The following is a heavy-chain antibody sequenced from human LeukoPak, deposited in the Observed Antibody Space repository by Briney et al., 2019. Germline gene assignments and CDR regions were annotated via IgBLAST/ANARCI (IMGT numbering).Heavy chain of an antibody. CDR1: GFIFNDAW. J-gene: IGHJ4*02. V-gene: IGHV3-15*07. CDR3: TRHRRSGSGSYYSDY. Sequence: GGSLRLSCTASGFIFNDAWMFWVRQAPGKGLEWVGRIKSKTDGGTTDYAAPVKGRFTISRDDSKNTLNLQMNSLKTEDTAVYYCTRHRRSGSGSYYSDYWGQGTLVTVSS. CDR2: IKSKTDGGTT. D-gene: IGHD1-26*01.